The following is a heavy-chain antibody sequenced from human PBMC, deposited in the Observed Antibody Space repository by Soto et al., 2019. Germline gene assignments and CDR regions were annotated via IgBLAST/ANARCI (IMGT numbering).Heavy chain of an antibody. V-gene: IGHV1-8*01. CDR2: MNPNSGNT. J-gene: IGHJ3*02. Sequence: GVSVKVSCKASGLTNTCCALYWVRQATGQGLEWMGWMNPNSGNTGYAQKFQGRVTMTRNTTISTAYMELSSLRSEDTAVYYCACLSHDCSSTSCYGEAFDIWGQGTMVTVSS. CDR1: GLTNTCCA. D-gene: IGHD2-2*01. CDR3: ACLSHDCSSTSCYGEAFDI.